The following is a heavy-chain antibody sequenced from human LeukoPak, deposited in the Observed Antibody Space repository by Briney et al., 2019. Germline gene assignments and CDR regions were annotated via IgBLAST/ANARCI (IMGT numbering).Heavy chain of an antibody. J-gene: IGHJ4*02. CDR2: MNPNSGNT. CDR1: GYSFTSYH. V-gene: IGHV1-8*01. CDR3: AVTRGYSGYDFRFNY. D-gene: IGHD5-12*01. Sequence: ASVKVSCKASGYSFTSYHINWVRQASGQGLEWMGWMNPNSGNTGYAQKFQGRVTMTRNIAISTAYMELSSLRSEDTAVYYCAVTRGYSGYDFRFNYWGQGTLVTVSS.